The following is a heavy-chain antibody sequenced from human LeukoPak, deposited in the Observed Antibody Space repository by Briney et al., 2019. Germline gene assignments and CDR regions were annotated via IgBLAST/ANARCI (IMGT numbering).Heavy chain of an antibody. Sequence: SETLSLTCTVSGGSISSSSYYWGWIRQPPGKGLEWIGSLYYSGSTYYNPSLKSRVTISVDTSKNQFSLKLSSVTAADTAVYYCARGSWGNFDYWGQGTLVTVSS. CDR1: GGSISSSSYY. V-gene: IGHV4-39*01. D-gene: IGHD3-16*01. CDR2: LYYSGST. J-gene: IGHJ4*02. CDR3: ARGSWGNFDY.